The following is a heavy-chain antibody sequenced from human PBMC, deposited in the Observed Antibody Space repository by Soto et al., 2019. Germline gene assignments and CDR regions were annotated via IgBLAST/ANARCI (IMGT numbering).Heavy chain of an antibody. Sequence: PSETLSLTCTVSGGSISSYYWSWIRQPPGKGLEWIGYIYYSGSTNYNPSLKSRVTISVDTSKNQFSLKLSSVTAADTAVYYCARHSNYYDSSGYIFWGQGTLVTVSS. D-gene: IGHD3-22*01. V-gene: IGHV4-59*08. J-gene: IGHJ4*02. CDR1: GGSISSYY. CDR3: ARHSNYYDSSGYIF. CDR2: IYYSGST.